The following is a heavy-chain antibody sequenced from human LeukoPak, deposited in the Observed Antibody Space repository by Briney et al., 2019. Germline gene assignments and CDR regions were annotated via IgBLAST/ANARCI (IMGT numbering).Heavy chain of an antibody. J-gene: IGHJ6*03. V-gene: IGHV3-21*01. CDR3: ATTRAPSNGRVLYYMDV. CDR1: GFSFGSYS. Sequence: PGGSLRLSCAAPGFSFGSYSMNWVRQAPGKALEWVSSIMSSSRNIYYADSVKGRFTISRDNAKNSLYLQLSSLRAEDTAVYYCATTRAPSNGRVLYYMDVWGKGTTVTVSS. D-gene: IGHD3-3*01. CDR2: IMSSSRNI.